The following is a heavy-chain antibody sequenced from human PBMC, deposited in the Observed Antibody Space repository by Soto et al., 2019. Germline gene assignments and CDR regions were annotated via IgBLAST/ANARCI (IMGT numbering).Heavy chain of an antibody. D-gene: IGHD1-26*01. CDR2: VSRKGNNI. V-gene: IGHV3-64D*06. Sequence: GGSLRLSCSASGFTLSSYDMHWVRQAPGKGLEYVSGVSRKGNNIYYADSVKGRFTISRDTFKNTLFLQMTSLRAEDTAVYYCVKEEIVVVGGFAYWGQGTLVTVSS. J-gene: IGHJ4*02. CDR3: VKEEIVVVGGFAY. CDR1: GFTLSSYD.